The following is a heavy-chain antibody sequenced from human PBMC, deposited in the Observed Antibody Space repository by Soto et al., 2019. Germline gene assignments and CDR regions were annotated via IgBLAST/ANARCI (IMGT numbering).Heavy chain of an antibody. CDR1: GGSVSSAGYY. J-gene: IGHJ4*02. V-gene: IGHV4-61*08. D-gene: IGHD3-3*01. CDR2: ICHSGST. Sequence: PSETLSLTCTVSGGSVSSAGYYWSWIRQPPGKGLEWIGYICHSGSTNYNPSLKSRVTISVDTSKNQFSLKLSSVTAADTAVYFCARQVATFGVNYFDYWGQGTLVTVSS. CDR3: ARQVATFGVNYFDY.